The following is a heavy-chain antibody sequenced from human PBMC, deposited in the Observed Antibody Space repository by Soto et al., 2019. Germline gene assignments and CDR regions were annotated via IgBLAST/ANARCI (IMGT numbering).Heavy chain of an antibody. CDR2: IDPIDSYT. CDR1: GYSFTSYW. J-gene: IGHJ6*02. D-gene: IGHD3-16*01. CDR3: ARRAHMSRRGETFSYYYYGMDV. Sequence: GESLKISCKGSGYSFTSYWISWVRQMPGKGLEWMGRIDPIDSYTNYSPSFQGHVTISADRSISTAYLQWSSLKASDTAMYYCARRAHMSRRGETFSYYYYGMDVWGQGTTVTVSS. V-gene: IGHV5-10-1*01.